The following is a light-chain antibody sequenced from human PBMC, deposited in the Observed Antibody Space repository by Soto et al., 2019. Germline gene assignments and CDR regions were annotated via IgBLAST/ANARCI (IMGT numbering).Light chain of an antibody. J-gene: IGKJ4*01. CDR3: QQYGSSLT. V-gene: IGKV3-11*01. CDR1: QTVSSK. Sequence: EIVLTQSPATLSSCPGERATLSCRASQTVSSKLAWYQHKPGQAPRLLIYDTSNRAGGIPARFSGSGSGTDFTLTISSLEPEDFAVYYCQQYGSSLTFGGGTKVDI. CDR2: DTS.